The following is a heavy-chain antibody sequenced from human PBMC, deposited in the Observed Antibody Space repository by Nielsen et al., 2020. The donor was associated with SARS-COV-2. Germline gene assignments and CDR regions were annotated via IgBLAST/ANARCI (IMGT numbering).Heavy chain of an antibody. CDR3: ARVGSYGDPEYLDY. Sequence: GGSLRLSCAASGFTFSNYWMHWVRQGPGKGLEWVGNIKLDGSVKYYVDSVKGRFTISRDNARNTLYLQMNSLRVEDTAVYYCARVGSYGDPEYLDYWGQGALVTVSS. CDR2: IKLDGSVK. J-gene: IGHJ4*02. D-gene: IGHD4/OR15-4a*01. CDR1: GFTFSNYW. V-gene: IGHV3-7*01.